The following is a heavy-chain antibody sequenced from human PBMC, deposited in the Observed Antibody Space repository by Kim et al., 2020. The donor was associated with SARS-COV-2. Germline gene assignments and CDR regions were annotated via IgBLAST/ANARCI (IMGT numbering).Heavy chain of an antibody. J-gene: IGHJ6*02. V-gene: IGHV1-69*13. CDR1: GGTFSQYG. CDR3: ARDRASLSGMDL. D-gene: IGHD2-21*01. Sequence: SVKVSCKASGGTFSQYGISWVRQAPGQGLEWMGALIPIFGTTHYAPKFQGRVTITADEFTNTANMELTSLTSGDTAVYYCARDRASLSGMDLLGQGTTVTVTS. CDR2: LIPIFGTT.